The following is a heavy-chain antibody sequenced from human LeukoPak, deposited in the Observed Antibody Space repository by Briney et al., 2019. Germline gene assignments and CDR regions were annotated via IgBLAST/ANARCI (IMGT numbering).Heavy chain of an antibody. D-gene: IGHD3-22*01. J-gene: IGHJ4*02. Sequence: GGSLRLSCAASGFTFSSYWMHWVRQAPGKGLVWVSRIISDWRDITYADSVKGRFTISRDNAKNTLYLQMNSLRAEDTAVYYCVRTYVYDSSGYFAFFDNWGQGTLVSVSS. CDR3: VRTYVYDSSGYFAFFDN. V-gene: IGHV3-74*03. CDR2: IISDWRDI. CDR1: GFTFSSYW.